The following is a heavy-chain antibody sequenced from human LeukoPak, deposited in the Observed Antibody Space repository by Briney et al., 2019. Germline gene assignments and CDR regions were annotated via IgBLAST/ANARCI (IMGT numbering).Heavy chain of an antibody. J-gene: IGHJ3*02. V-gene: IGHV3-74*03. CDR1: GFTFSSYW. Sequence: GGSLRLSCAASGFTFSSYWMHWVRQAPGKGLVWVSRMNNDGSTTTYADSVKGRFTISRDNAKNTQYLQMNSLRAEDTAVYYCARGLHHCNAFTIWGKAGIVTLSS. CDR2: MNNDGSTT. D-gene: IGHD5-18*01. CDR3: ARGLHHCNAFTI.